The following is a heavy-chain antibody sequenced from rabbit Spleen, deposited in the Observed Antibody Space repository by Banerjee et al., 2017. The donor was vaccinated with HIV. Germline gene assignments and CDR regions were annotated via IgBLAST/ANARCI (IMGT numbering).Heavy chain of an antibody. CDR3: ARDLAGVIGWNFNL. V-gene: IGHV1S40*01. Sequence: QQLVESGGGLVKPGASLTLTCKASGIDFSRGYDMCWVRQAPGKGLEWIGCIYGDSSGSAYYASWAKGRFTISKTSSTTVTLQMTSLTAADTATYFCARDLAGVIGWNFNLWGQGTLVTVS. CDR2: IYGDSSGSA. CDR1: GIDFSRGYD. D-gene: IGHD4-1*01. J-gene: IGHJ4*01.